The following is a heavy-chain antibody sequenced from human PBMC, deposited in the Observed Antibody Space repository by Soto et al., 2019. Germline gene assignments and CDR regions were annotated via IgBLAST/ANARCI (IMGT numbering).Heavy chain of an antibody. CDR2: IYYSGST. Sequence: SETLSLTCTVSGGSISSSSYYWGWIRQPPGKGLEWIGSIYYSGSTYYNPSLKSRVTISVDTSKNQFSLKLSSVTAADTAVYYCARTSYDILNGYSSPYYYYGMDVWGQGTTVTVSS. CDR1: GGSISSSSYY. V-gene: IGHV4-39*01. CDR3: ARTSYDILNGYSSPYYYYGMDV. D-gene: IGHD3-9*01. J-gene: IGHJ6*02.